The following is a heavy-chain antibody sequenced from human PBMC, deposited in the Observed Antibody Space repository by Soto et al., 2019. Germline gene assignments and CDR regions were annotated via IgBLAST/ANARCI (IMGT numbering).Heavy chain of an antibody. D-gene: IGHD1-26*01. Sequence: GGSLRLSCAASGFTFSSYAIYWVRQAPGKGLEWVAIISYDGSNKYYADSVKGRFTISRDNSKNTLYLQMNSLRAEDTAVYYCAREYSGSYYSGMDVWGQGTTVTVSS. CDR2: ISYDGSNK. CDR1: GFTFSSYA. J-gene: IGHJ6*02. CDR3: AREYSGSYYSGMDV. V-gene: IGHV3-30-3*01.